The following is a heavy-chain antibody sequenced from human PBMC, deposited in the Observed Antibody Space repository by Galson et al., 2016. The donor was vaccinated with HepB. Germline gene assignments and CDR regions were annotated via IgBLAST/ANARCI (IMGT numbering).Heavy chain of an antibody. V-gene: IGHV6-1*01. CDR3: ARDLGRSAVNWYYYYSMDV. Sequence: CAISGDSVSSNSAAWNWIRQSPSRGLEWLGRTYYRSKWYTEYAESVKTRIIFNPDTSRNQFSLQLISVTPEDTAVYYCARDLGRSAVNWYYYYSMDVWGQGTTVTVSS. J-gene: IGHJ6*02. CDR2: TYYRSKWYT. D-gene: IGHD4-23*01. CDR1: GDSVSSNSAA.